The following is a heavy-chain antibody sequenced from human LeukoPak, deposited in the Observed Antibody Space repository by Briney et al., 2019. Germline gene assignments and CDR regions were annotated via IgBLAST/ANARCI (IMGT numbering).Heavy chain of an antibody. CDR2: INPNSGGT. D-gene: IGHD6-13*01. CDR1: GYTFTSYY. J-gene: IGHJ4*02. CDR3: ARESAALYFDY. Sequence: ASVKVSCKASGYTFTSYYMHWVRQAPGQGLEWMGWINPNSGGTNYAQKFQGRVTMTRDTSISTAYIELSWLRYDDTAVYYCARESAALYFDYWGQGTLVTVSS. V-gene: IGHV1-2*02.